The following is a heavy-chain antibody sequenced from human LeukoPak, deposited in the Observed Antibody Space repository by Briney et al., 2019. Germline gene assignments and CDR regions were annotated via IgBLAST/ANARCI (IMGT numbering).Heavy chain of an antibody. CDR2: IYYSGST. D-gene: IGHD6-19*01. V-gene: IGHV4-59*08. Sequence: SETLSLTCTVSGGSISSYYWSWIRQPPGKGLEWIGYIYYSGSTNYNPSLKSRVTISVDTSKNQFSLKLSSVAAADTAVYYCARRSGGSGWYYFDYWGQGTLVTVSS. CDR3: ARRSGGSGWYYFDY. J-gene: IGHJ4*02. CDR1: GGSISSYY.